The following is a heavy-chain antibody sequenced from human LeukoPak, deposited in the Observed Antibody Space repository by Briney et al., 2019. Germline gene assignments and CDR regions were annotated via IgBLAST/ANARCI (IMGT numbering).Heavy chain of an antibody. D-gene: IGHD1-26*01. Sequence: GGSLRLSCTASGFTLSDHFMSWIRQAPGKGLEWVADISTSGVTKHYTDSVKGRFTISRDNTKNSPYLQMNSLRADDTAVYHCARQETSSYNGAFDIWGQGTMVTVSS. CDR2: ISTSGVTK. CDR3: ARQETSSYNGAFDI. V-gene: IGHV3-11*04. CDR1: GFTLSDHF. J-gene: IGHJ3*02.